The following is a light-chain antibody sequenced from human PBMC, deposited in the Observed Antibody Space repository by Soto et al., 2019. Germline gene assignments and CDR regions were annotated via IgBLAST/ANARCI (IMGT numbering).Light chain of an antibody. V-gene: IGKV3-15*01. CDR1: QSVSSD. J-gene: IGKJ1*01. Sequence: EKVMTSSPATMSVSPGARYTLSRRASQSVSSDLAWYQQKPGQANRLLIYGASTRATGIPARFSGSGSGTEFTLIISSLQSEEFAVYFCQKYNNWPWTFGKGTKVDIK. CDR2: GAS. CDR3: QKYNNWPWT.